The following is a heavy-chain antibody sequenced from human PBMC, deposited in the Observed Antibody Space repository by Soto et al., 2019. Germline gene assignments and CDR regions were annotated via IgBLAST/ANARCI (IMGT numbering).Heavy chain of an antibody. V-gene: IGHV3-74*03. CDR3: TRGHYYGMDV. Sequence: GGSLRLSCVASQFPFDVYSMHWVRQAPGKGLVWVSRTNTDGTATTYADSVEGRFTISRDNAKNMLYLQMNSLRAEDTAVYYCTRGHYYGMDVWGQGTTVTV. CDR1: QFPFDVYS. CDR2: TNTDGTAT. J-gene: IGHJ6*02.